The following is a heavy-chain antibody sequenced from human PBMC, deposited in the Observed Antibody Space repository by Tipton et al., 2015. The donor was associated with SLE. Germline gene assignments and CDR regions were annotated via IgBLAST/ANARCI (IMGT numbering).Heavy chain of an antibody. J-gene: IGHJ5*02. Sequence: TLSLTCTVSGGSISSSSYYWGWIRQPPGKGLEWIGSIYYSGSTYYNPSLKSRVTISVDTSKNQFSLKLSSVTAADTAVYYCARGDYDFWSGSLGWFDPWGQGTLVTVSS. V-gene: IGHV4-39*07. CDR1: GGSISSSSYY. D-gene: IGHD3-3*01. CDR3: ARGDYDFWSGSLGWFDP. CDR2: IYYSGST.